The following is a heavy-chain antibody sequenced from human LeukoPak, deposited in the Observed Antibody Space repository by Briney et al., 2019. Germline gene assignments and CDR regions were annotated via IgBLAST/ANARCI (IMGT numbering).Heavy chain of an antibody. CDR1: GFTFSSYW. J-gene: IGHJ4*02. CDR3: ARDLGSGFFDY. V-gene: IGHV3-7*01. D-gene: IGHD6-19*01. Sequence: GGSLRLSCAASGFTFSSYWMSWVRQAPGKGLEWVANIKQDGNEKYYVDSVKGRFTISRDNAKNSLYLQMNSLRAEDTAVYYCARDLGSGFFDYWGQGTLVTVSS. CDR2: IKQDGNEK.